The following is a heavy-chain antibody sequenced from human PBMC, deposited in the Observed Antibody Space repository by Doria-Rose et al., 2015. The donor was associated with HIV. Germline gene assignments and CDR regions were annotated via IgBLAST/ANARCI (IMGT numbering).Heavy chain of an antibody. V-gene: IGHV2-26*01. D-gene: IGHD6-13*01. CDR1: GVSLSSPGMG. CDR3: ARIKSSRWYHKYYFDF. J-gene: IGHJ4*02. CDR2: IFSDDVR. Sequence: SGPVLVKPTETLTLTCTVSGVSLSSPGMGVSWIRQPPGKALEWLANIFSDDVRAYKSSLKCRPTISRDTAKSQVVPTMTDRDPVDTATYYCARIKSSRWYHKYYFDFWGQGTLVIVSA.